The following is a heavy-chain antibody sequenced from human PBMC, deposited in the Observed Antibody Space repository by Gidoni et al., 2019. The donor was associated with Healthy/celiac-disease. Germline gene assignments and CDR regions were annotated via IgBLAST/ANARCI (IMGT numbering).Heavy chain of an antibody. D-gene: IGHD3-3*01. CDR1: GGTFSSYA. Sequence: QVQLVQSGAEVKKPGSSVKVSCKASGGTFSSYAISWVRQAPGQGLEWMGRIIPILGIANYAQKFQGRVTITADKSTSTAYMELSSLRSEDTAVYYCASQVTILSEGYNYYYYGMDVWGQGTTVTVSS. J-gene: IGHJ6*02. CDR2: IIPILGIA. CDR3: ASQVTILSEGYNYYYYGMDV. V-gene: IGHV1-69*04.